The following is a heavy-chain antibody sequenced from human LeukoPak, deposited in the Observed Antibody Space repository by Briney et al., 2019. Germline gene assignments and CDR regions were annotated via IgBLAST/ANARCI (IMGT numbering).Heavy chain of an antibody. Sequence: SETLSLTCTVSGGSISSGSYYWSWIRRPAGKGLEWIGRIYTSGSTNYHPSLKSRVTISVGTSKNQFSLKLSSVTAADTAVYYCARASYSYDISGWVPFDYWGQGTLVTVSS. D-gene: IGHD3-22*01. V-gene: IGHV4-61*02. CDR1: GGSISSGSYY. CDR2: IYTSGST. CDR3: ARASYSYDISGWVPFDY. J-gene: IGHJ4*02.